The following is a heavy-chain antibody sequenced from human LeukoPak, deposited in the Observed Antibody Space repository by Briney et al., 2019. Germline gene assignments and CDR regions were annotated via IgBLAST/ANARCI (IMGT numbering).Heavy chain of an antibody. D-gene: IGHD1-26*01. CDR2: IYSSGST. V-gene: IGHV4-59*01. CDR1: GGSMKSFY. Sequence: SETLSLTCTVSGGSMKSFYWNWIRQPPGKGLEWIGYIYSSGSTNYHPSLKSRVTISLDTSKYQFSLDLTSVTAADTAVYYCAREINSGSYYDPYYFDYWGQGTLVTVSS. J-gene: IGHJ4*02. CDR3: AREINSGSYYDPYYFDY.